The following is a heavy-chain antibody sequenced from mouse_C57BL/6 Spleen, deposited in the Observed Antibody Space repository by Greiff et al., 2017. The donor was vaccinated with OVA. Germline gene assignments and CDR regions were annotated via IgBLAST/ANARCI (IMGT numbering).Heavy chain of an antibody. CDR1: GYSFTDYN. V-gene: IGHV1-39*01. CDR2: IKPNYGTT. CDR3: ARSMGTAHPTRYYAMDD. D-gene: IGHD3-2*02. J-gene: IGHJ4*01. Sequence: EVQLQQSGPELVKPGASVKISCKASGYSFTDYNMNWVKQSNGKSLEWIGVIKPNYGTTSYNQKFKGKATLTVDQSSSTAYMQLNSLTSEDSAVYYCARSMGTAHPTRYYAMDDWGQGTSVTVSS.